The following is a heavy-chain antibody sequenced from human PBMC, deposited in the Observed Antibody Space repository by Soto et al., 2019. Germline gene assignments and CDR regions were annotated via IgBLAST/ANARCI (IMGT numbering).Heavy chain of an antibody. J-gene: IGHJ6*02. CDR3: ARVPSPFDFYYAMDV. V-gene: IGHV4-30-4*02. Sequence: SETLSLTCTVSGDSIGSGNQYWSWIRQGPGTGLEWIGYIFSSGTTYYNPSLQSRLTMSLDTSQNQFSLKLHSVTAADTAVYFCARVPSPFDFYYAMDVWGQGTTVTVSS. D-gene: IGHD3-16*01. CDR1: GDSIGSGNQY. CDR2: IFSSGTT.